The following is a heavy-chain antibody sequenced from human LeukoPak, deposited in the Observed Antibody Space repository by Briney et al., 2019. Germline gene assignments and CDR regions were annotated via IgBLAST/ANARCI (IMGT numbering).Heavy chain of an antibody. CDR2: ISSSSSTI. Sequence: GGSLRLSCAASGFTFSSYSMNWVRQAPGKGLEWVSYISSSSSTIYYADSVKGRFTISRDNAKNSLYLQMNSQRPEDTAVYYCARGGFKYNYYDAMDVWGQGTTVTVSS. CDR3: ARGGFKYNYYDAMDV. CDR1: GFTFSSYS. V-gene: IGHV3-48*01. D-gene: IGHD2-15*01. J-gene: IGHJ6*02.